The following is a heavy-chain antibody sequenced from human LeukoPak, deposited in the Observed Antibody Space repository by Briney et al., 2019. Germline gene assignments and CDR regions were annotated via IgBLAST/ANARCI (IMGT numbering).Heavy chain of an antibody. V-gene: IGHV1-69*04. D-gene: IGHD6-13*01. J-gene: IGHJ4*02. CDR1: GGTFSSYA. CDR3: ARGSVAAAGPNDY. Sequence: GASVKVSCKASGGTFSSYAISWVRQAPGQGLEWMGRIIPILGIANYAQKLQGRVTITADKSTSTAYMELSSLRSEDTAVYYCARGSVAAAGPNDYWGQGTLVTVSS. CDR2: IIPILGIA.